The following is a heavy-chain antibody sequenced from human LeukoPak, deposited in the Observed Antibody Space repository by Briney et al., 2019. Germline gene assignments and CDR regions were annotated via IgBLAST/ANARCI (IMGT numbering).Heavy chain of an antibody. V-gene: IGHV3-30*18. Sequence: GGSLRLSCAASGFTFSSYSMNWVRQAPGKGLEWVAVISYDGSNKYYADSVKGRFTISRDNSKNTLYLQMNSLRAEDTAVYYCAKSPDGAGIFDYWGQGTLVTVSS. J-gene: IGHJ4*02. D-gene: IGHD6-19*01. CDR3: AKSPDGAGIFDY. CDR2: ISYDGSNK. CDR1: GFTFSSYS.